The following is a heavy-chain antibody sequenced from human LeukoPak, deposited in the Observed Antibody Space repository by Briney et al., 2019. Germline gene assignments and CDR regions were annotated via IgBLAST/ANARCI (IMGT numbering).Heavy chain of an antibody. CDR3: ARAGQSDY. V-gene: IGHV3-11*01. CDR2: ISGGSRTI. CDR1: GFIFSDYY. J-gene: IGHJ4*02. Sequence: PGGSLRLSCAASGFIFSDYYMNWICQAPGKGLEWVSSISGGSRTINYADSVKGRFTTSRDNAKNSLFLQVNSLRAEDTAVYYCARAGQSDYWGQGTLVTVSS.